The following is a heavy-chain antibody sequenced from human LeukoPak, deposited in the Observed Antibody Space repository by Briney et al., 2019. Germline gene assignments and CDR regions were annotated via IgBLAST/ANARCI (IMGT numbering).Heavy chain of an antibody. CDR2: VFTSGST. J-gene: IGHJ4*02. CDR3: ARLHGDY. V-gene: IGHV4-4*07. CDR1: GGSISSYY. Sequence: SETLSLTCTVSGGSISSYYWTWIRQPAGKGLEWIGRVFTSGSTNYNPSLKSRVTMSVDTSRNQFSLRLSSVTAADAAVYYCARLHGDYWGQGILVTVSS.